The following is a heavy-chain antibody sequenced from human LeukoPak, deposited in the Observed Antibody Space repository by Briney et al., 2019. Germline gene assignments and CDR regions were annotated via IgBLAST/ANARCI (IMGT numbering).Heavy chain of an antibody. J-gene: IGHJ6*03. V-gene: IGHV1-69*05. CDR3: ARAPHGVYSGDFYSYYMDV. Sequence: ASVKVSCKASGGTFSGYAVIWVRQAPGQGLEWMGGTVPLKYAPRFKGRVTMTTDESATTAFLELTSLTSDDTAVYYCARAPHGVYSGDFYSYYMDVWGKGTTVTVSS. CDR1: GGTFSGYA. D-gene: IGHD1-26*01. CDR2: TVPL.